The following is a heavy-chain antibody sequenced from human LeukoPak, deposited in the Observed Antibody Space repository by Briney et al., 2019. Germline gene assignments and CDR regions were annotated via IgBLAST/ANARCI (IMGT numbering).Heavy chain of an antibody. D-gene: IGHD2-21*02. Sequence: SETLSLTCAVYGGSFSGYYWSWIRQPPGKGLEWIGEINHSGSTNYNPSLKSRVTISVDTSKNQLSLKLGSVTAADTAVYYCASSGPAYCGGDCYRSFDYWGQGTLVTVSS. V-gene: IGHV4-34*01. CDR1: GGSFSGYY. CDR3: ASSGPAYCGGDCYRSFDY. CDR2: INHSGST. J-gene: IGHJ4*02.